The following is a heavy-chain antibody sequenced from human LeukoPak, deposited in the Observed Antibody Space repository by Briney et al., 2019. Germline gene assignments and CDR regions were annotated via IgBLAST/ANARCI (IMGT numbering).Heavy chain of an antibody. CDR3: AKDRIVRVLTTGFY. CDR2: ISYDGSNK. J-gene: IGHJ4*02. D-gene: IGHD4-17*01. V-gene: IGHV3-30*18. Sequence: GGSLRLSCAASGFTFSSYGMHWVRQAPGKGLEWVAVISYDGSNKCYADSVKGRFTISRDNSKNTLYLQMNNLRAEDTAVYYCAKDRIVRVLTTGFYWGQGTLVTVSS. CDR1: GFTFSSYG.